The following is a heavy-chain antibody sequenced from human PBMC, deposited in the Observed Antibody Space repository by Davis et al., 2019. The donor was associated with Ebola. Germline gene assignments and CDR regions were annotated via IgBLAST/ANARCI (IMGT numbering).Heavy chain of an antibody. CDR1: GFTFSSYA. J-gene: IGHJ3*02. D-gene: IGHD1-26*01. V-gene: IGHV3-23*01. CDR3: AKAWSQWDRGSNAFDI. CDR2: ISDSGGST. Sequence: GESLKISCAASGFTFSSYAMSWVRQAPGKGLEWVSSISDSGGSTYYADSVKGRFTISRDNSKNTLYLQMNSLRAEDMAVYYCAKAWSQWDRGSNAFDIWGQGTRITVSS.